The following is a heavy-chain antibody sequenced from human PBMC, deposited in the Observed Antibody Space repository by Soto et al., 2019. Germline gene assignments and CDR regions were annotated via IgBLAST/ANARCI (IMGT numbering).Heavy chain of an antibody. V-gene: IGHV3-33*03. CDR1: GFTFSSYG. CDR3: ARQLAVPYAAYAMDV. Sequence: QVHLVESGGGVVQPGRSLRLSCAASGFTFSSYGMLWVRQAPGKGLEWVAVIWYNGSKKYYGESVKGRFTIFRDNSENTLYLEMSSLRAEDTAVYYCARQLAVPYAAYAMDVWGQGTRVTVSS. J-gene: IGHJ6*02. CDR2: IWYNGSKK. D-gene: IGHD2-15*01.